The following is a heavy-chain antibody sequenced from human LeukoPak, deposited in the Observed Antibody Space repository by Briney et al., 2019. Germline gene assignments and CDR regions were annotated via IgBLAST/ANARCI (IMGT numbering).Heavy chain of an antibody. CDR3: ARDKGEPGYSSGPLVY. V-gene: IGHV3-21*01. CDR1: GFTFSSYS. CDR2: ISSSSSYI. J-gene: IGHJ4*02. Sequence: GGSLRLSCAASGFTFSSYSMNWVRQAPGKGLEWVSSISSSSSYIYYADSVKGRFTISRDNAKNSLYLQMNSLRAEDTAMYYCARDKGEPGYSSGPLVYWGQGTLVTVSS. D-gene: IGHD6-19*01.